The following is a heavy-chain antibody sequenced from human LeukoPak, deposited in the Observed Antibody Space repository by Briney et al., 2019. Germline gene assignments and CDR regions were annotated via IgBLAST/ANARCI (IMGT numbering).Heavy chain of an antibody. V-gene: IGHV4-30-2*01. J-gene: IGHJ4*02. CDR3: ARGLGQLVNY. Sequence: SQTLSLTCAVSGGSISSGGYSWSWIRQPPGKGLEWIGYIYHSGSTYYNPSLKSRVTISVDRSKNQFSLKLSSVTAADTAVYYCARGLGQLVNYWGQGTLVTVSS. D-gene: IGHD6-6*01. CDR1: GGSISSGGYS. CDR2: IYHSGST.